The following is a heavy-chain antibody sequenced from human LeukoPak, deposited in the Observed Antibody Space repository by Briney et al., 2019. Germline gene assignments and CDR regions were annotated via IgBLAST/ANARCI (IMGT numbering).Heavy chain of an antibody. CDR3: ARESCGGVRAYFDL. Sequence: GRSLRLSCAVSGLTFSDHCMDWVRQPPGRGLEWVGRTRNKANSYTTEYAESVKGRYTISRDDSKKSLYLQVNSLISEDTAVYYCARESCGGVRAYFDLWGRGTLVSVSS. D-gene: IGHD3-10*01. V-gene: IGHV3-72*01. CDR2: TRNKANSYTT. CDR1: GLTFSDHC. J-gene: IGHJ2*01.